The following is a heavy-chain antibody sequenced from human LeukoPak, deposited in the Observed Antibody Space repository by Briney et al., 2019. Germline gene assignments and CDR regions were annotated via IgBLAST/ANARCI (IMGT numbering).Heavy chain of an antibody. V-gene: IGHV3-23*01. CDR3: AKDRPNYYGSNGHYYRRDGDY. Sequence: GGSLRLSCAASGFTFSIYAMSWVRQAPGKGLQWVSSITSSGDGTYYADSVKGRLTISRDNSENMLYLQMNSLRVEDTAVYFCAKDRPNYYGSNGHYYRRDGDYWGQGTLVTVS. CDR2: ITSSGDGT. CDR1: GFTFSIYA. J-gene: IGHJ4*02. D-gene: IGHD3-22*01.